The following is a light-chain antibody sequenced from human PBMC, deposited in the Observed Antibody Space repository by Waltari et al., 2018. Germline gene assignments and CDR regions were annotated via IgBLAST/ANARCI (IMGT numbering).Light chain of an antibody. Sequence: QSALTQPASVSGSPGPSITISCTGTSSDVGRYNLVSWYQQHPGKAPKLMIFEVTKRPSGVSNRFSGSTSGNTASLTISGLQAEDEADYYCCSYAGSATPYVFGTGTKVTVL. CDR3: CSYAGSATPYV. CDR1: SSDVGRYNL. V-gene: IGLV2-23*02. CDR2: EVT. J-gene: IGLJ1*01.